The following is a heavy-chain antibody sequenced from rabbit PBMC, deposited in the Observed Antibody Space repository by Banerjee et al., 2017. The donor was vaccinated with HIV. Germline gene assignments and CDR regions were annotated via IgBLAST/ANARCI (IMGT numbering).Heavy chain of an antibody. Sequence: QSLEESGGGLVQPGASLTLTCTASGFSFSSGYWICWVRQAPGKGLEWIGCIGAGSGATYYASWAKGRFTISKTSSTTVALQMTSLTAADTATYFCARVTGYGSTSYYPTRLDLWGPGTLVTVS. CDR1: GFSFSSGYW. V-gene: IGHV1S40*01. CDR3: ARVTGYGSTSYYPTRLDL. CDR2: IGAGSGAT. D-gene: IGHD8-1*01. J-gene: IGHJ6*01.